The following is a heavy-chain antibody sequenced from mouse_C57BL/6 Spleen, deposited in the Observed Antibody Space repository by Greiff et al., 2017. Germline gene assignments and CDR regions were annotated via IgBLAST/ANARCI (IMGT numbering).Heavy chain of an antibody. D-gene: IGHD3-2*01. CDR2: INPGSGGP. CDR3: ARSDSSDY. V-gene: IGHV1-54*01. J-gene: IGHJ2*01. Sequence: QVQLQQSGAELVRPGTSVKVSCKASGYAFTNYLIEWVKQRPGQGLAWIGVINPGSGGPTYNEKFKGKATLTADKSSSTAYMQLSSLKSEDSAVYVCARSDSSDYWGQGTTLTVSS. CDR1: GYAFTNYL.